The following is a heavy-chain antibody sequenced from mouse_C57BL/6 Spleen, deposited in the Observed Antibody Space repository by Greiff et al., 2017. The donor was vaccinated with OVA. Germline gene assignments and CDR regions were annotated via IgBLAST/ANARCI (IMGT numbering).Heavy chain of an antibody. CDR2: ISSGSSTI. CDR3: ARRSLYAMDY. V-gene: IGHV5-17*01. J-gene: IGHJ4*01. CDR1: GFTFSDYG. Sequence: EVQLVESGGGLVKPGGSLKLSCAASGFTFSDYGMHWVRQAPETGLEWVAYISSGSSTIYYADTVKGRFTISRDNAKNTLFLQMTSLRSEDTAMYYCARRSLYAMDYWGQGTSVTVSS.